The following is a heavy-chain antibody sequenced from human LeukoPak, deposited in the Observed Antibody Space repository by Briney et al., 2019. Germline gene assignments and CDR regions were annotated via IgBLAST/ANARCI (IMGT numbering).Heavy chain of an antibody. J-gene: IGHJ4*02. CDR3: ARARSGRWFGEKPFDY. V-gene: IGHV1-69*13. Sequence: PGASVKVSCKASGGTFSSYAISWVRQDPGQGLEWMGGIIPIFGTANYAQKFQGRVTITADESTSTAYMELSSLRSEDTAVYYCARARSGRWFGEKPFDYWGQGTLVTVSS. CDR1: GGTFSSYA. D-gene: IGHD3-10*01. CDR2: IIPIFGTA.